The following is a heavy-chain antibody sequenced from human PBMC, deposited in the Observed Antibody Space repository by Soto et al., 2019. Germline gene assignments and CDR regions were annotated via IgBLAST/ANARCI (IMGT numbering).Heavy chain of an antibody. D-gene: IGHD1-1*01. CDR3: AAWNGGISFSRRNNYYYSGRHV. CDR2: IYYSGST. CDR1: GGSISSYY. Sequence: QVQLQESGPGLVKPSETLSLTCTVSGGSISSYYWSWIRKPPGKGLEWIGYIYYSGSTNYNHYLRSRLTISVDTSKNEYALKLSSVPAADKAVYYCAAWNGGISFSRRNNYYYSGRHVWGQVTTVTV. J-gene: IGHJ6*02. V-gene: IGHV4-59*01.